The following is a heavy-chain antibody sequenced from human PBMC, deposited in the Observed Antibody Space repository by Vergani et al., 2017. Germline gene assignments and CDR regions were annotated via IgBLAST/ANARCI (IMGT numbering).Heavy chain of an antibody. CDR2: IKNTGDST. Sequence: EVQLLQSEGAVVQPGGSLRLSCVASGFTFSSHAMSWVRQGHGQGLEWVSSIKNTGDSTHYADSLKGRFTISRDNAKNSLYLQMNSLRAEDTALYYCAKDLGTSSGGGWFDPWGQGTLVTVSS. J-gene: IGHJ5*02. V-gene: IGHV3-23*01. CDR1: GFTFSSHA. CDR3: AKDLGTSSGGGWFDP. D-gene: IGHD6-6*01.